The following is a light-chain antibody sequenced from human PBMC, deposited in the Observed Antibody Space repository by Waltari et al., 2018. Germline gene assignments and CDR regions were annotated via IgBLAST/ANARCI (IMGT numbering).Light chain of an antibody. CDR3: YSTDSSGMGV. CDR2: EDS. V-gene: IGLV3-10*01. CDR1: ALPTKY. J-gene: IGLJ3*02. Sequence: SYELTQPHSVSVSPGQTATITCSGDALPTKYAYWYQQKSGQAPGLVIYEDSKRPPGIPERFSGSSSETMATLTISGAQVEDGSDYYCYSTDSSGMGVFGGGTKLTVL.